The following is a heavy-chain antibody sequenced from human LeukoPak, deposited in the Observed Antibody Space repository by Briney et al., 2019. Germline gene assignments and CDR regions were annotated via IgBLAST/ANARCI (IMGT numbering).Heavy chain of an antibody. CDR2: FYYSGST. CDR1: GGSISRGGYS. D-gene: IGHD3-22*01. V-gene: IGHV4-30-4*07. Sequence: SETLSLTCAVSGGSISRGGYSWSWIRQPPGKGLEWIGYFYYSGSTYYNPSLKSRVTISVDTSKNQFSLKLTSVLAADTADYFCARLSDYDVDTSHYMDVWGKGTTVTVSS. J-gene: IGHJ6*03. CDR3: ARLSDYDVDTSHYMDV.